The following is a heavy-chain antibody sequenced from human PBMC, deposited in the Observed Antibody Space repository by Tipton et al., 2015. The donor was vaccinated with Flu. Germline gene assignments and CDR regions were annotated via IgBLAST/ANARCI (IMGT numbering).Heavy chain of an antibody. CDR1: GGSISSYY. CDR3: ARVESSGSHGLDAFDI. Sequence: TLSLTCTVSGGSISSYYWSWIRQPPGKGLEWIGYIYYSGSTNYNPSLKSRVTISVDTSKNQFSLKLSSVTAADTAVYYCARVESSGSHGLDAFDIWGKGTAVTVSS. D-gene: IGHD1-26*01. J-gene: IGHJ3*02. CDR2: IYYSGST. V-gene: IGHV4-59*01.